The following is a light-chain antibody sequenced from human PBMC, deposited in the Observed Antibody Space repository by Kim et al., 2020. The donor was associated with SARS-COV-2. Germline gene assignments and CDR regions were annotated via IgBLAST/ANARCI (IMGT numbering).Light chain of an antibody. J-gene: IGLJ3*02. CDR2: EVS. Sequence: GQSVTTSCPVTGSDVGGYTYVSWYQQHPGKAPKLMIYEVSKRPSGVPDRFSGSKSGNTASLTVSGLQAEDEADYYCSSYASSNNWVFGGGTQLTVL. V-gene: IGLV2-8*01. CDR1: GSDVGGYTY. CDR3: SSYASSNNWV.